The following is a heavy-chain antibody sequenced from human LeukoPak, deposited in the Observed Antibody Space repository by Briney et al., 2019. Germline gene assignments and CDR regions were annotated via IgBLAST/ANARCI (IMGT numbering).Heavy chain of an antibody. D-gene: IGHD3-10*01. V-gene: IGHV4-38-2*02. CDR1: GYSISSGYY. Sequence: SETLSLTCTVSGYSISSGYYRGWIRQPPGKGLEWIGSIYHSGSTYYNPSLKSRVTISVDTSKNQFSLKLSSVTAADTAVYYCAREIYGSGSYFGYWGQGTLVTVSS. J-gene: IGHJ4*02. CDR2: IYHSGST. CDR3: AREIYGSGSYFGY.